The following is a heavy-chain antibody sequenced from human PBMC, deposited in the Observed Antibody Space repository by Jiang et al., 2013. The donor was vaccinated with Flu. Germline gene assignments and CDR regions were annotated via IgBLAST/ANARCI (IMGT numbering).Heavy chain of an antibody. CDR3: AHTREYQLPHQSNWFDP. CDR2: IYWDDDK. V-gene: IGHV2-5*02. CDR1: GFSLSTSGVG. D-gene: IGHD2-2*01. Sequence: KPTQTLTLTCTFSGFSLSTSGVGVGWIRQPPGKALEWLALIYWDDDKRYSPSLKSRLTITKDTSKNQVVLTMTNMDPVDTATYYCAHTREYQLPHQSNWFDPWGQGTLVTVSS. J-gene: IGHJ5*02.